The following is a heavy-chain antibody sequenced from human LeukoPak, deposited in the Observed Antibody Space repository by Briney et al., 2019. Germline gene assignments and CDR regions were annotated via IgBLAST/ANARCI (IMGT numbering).Heavy chain of an antibody. Sequence: GGSLRLSCAASGFTFSSYGMSWVRQAPGKGLEWVSAISGSGGSTYYADSVKGRFTISRDNSKNTLYLQMNSLRAEDTAVYYCARNYLVDTAFLGHYYMDVWGKGTTVTVSS. CDR3: ARNYLVDTAFLGHYYMDV. J-gene: IGHJ6*03. D-gene: IGHD5-18*01. CDR2: ISGSGGST. V-gene: IGHV3-23*01. CDR1: GFTFSSYG.